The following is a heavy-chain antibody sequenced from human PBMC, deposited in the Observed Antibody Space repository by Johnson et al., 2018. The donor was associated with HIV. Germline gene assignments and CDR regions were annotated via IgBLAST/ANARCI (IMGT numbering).Heavy chain of an antibody. J-gene: IGHJ3*02. Sequence: QVQLMESGGGVVQPGRSLRLSCAASGFTFSSYGMHWVRQAPGKGLEWVAVISYDGSKKYYADSVKGRFTISRDNSKNTLYLQMNSLRAEDTAVYYCARDGLEVDAFDIWGQGTMVTVSS. D-gene: IGHD3-3*01. V-gene: IGHV3-30*03. CDR3: ARDGLEVDAFDI. CDR1: GFTFSSYG. CDR2: ISYDGSKK.